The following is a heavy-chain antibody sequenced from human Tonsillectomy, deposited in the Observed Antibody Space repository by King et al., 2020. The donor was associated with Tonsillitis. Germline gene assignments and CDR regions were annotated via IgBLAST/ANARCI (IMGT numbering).Heavy chain of an antibody. CDR3: ARDRDDYIFDY. V-gene: IGHV3-33*05. CDR1: GFTFSSYG. CDR2: ISYDGSNK. D-gene: IGHD4/OR15-4a*01. Sequence: VQLVESGGGVVQPGRSLRLSCAASGFTFSSYGMHWVRQAPGKGLEWVAVISYDGSNKYYADSVKGPFTTSRDNSKNTLYLQMNSLTAEDTAVYYCARDRDDYIFDYWGQGALVAVSS. J-gene: IGHJ4*02.